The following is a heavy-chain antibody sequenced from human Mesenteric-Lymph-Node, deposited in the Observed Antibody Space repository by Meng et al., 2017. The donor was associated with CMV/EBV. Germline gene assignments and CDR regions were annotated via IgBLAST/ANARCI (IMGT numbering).Heavy chain of an antibody. CDR3: ARGDYYYYAMDV. CDR2: VFYSGST. CDR1: GGSTASSSYY. V-gene: IGHV4-39*07. J-gene: IGHJ6*02. Sequence: LRLSCSVSGGSTASSSYYWDWIRQAPGKGLEWIGSVFYSGSTHYNPSLKSRVTMLIDTSKNEFSLKLTSVTAADTAVYYCARGDYYYYAMDVWGQGTTVTVSS.